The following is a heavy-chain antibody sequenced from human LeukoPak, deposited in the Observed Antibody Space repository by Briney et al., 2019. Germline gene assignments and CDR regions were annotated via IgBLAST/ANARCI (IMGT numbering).Heavy chain of an antibody. Sequence: GGSLRLSCAASGFTFSSYSMNWVRQAPGKGLEWVSVISDSGSLTYYADSVKGRFTISRDNSKNTLFLQMNSLRTEDTAVYYCAKDARRTSGWYFFDYWGQGTLVTVSS. CDR1: GFTFSSYS. V-gene: IGHV3-23*01. J-gene: IGHJ4*02. CDR3: AKDARRTSGWYFFDY. CDR2: ISDSGSLT. D-gene: IGHD6-19*01.